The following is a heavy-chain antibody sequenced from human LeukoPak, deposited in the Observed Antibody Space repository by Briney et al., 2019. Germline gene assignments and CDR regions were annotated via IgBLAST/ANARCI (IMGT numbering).Heavy chain of an antibody. D-gene: IGHD1-7*01. CDR2: ISYSGST. CDR1: GGSISSYY. J-gene: IGHJ5*01. V-gene: IGHV4-59*01. CDR3: ARGPNWNYDS. Sequence: SETLSLTCTVSGGSISSYYWSWIRQPPGKGLEWIGYISYSGSTNYNPSLNSRVTIPVDTSKNQFSLKLTSVTAADTAVYYCARGPNWNYDSWGQGTLVTVSS.